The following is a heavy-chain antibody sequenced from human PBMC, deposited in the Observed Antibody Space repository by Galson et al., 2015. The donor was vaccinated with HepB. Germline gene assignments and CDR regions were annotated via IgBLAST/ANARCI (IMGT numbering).Heavy chain of an antibody. CDR1: GGTFSSYA. D-gene: IGHD2-2*01. Sequence: SVKVSCKASGGTFSSYAISWVRQAPGQGLEWMGRIIPILGIANYAQKFQGRVTITADKSTSTAYMELSSLRSEDTAVYYCARDRDDIAVVPAALWVQGTLVTVSS. J-gene: IGHJ4*02. V-gene: IGHV1-69*04. CDR3: ARDRDDIAVVPAAL. CDR2: IIPILGIA.